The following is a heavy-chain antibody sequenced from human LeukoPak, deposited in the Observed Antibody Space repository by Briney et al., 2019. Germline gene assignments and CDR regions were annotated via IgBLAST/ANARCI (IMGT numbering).Heavy chain of an antibody. D-gene: IGHD3-16*01. J-gene: IGHJ4*02. Sequence: PGGSLRLSCGVSGFTFSTSTMSWVRQAPGKGLEWVSAISGSGSDTYYADSVKGRFTIFRDFSENILYLYLSNLRVEDTAIYYCANHPGGSFDHWGQGTLVTVSS. CDR3: ANHPGGSFDH. V-gene: IGHV3-23*01. CDR2: ISGSGSDT. CDR1: GFTFSTST.